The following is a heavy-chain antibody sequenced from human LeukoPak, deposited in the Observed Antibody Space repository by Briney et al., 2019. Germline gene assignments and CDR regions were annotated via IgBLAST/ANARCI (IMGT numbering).Heavy chain of an antibody. V-gene: IGHV1-18*01. J-gene: IGHJ5*02. CDR2: ISVYNGDT. D-gene: IGHD3-10*01. CDR3: ARGRVGLLWFGELSPWFDP. Sequence: ASVKVSCKASGYTFTSYGISWVRQAPGQGLEWMGWISVYNGDTNFAQKLQGRVTMTTDTSTTTAYMELRNLRSEDTAVYYCARGRVGLLWFGELSPWFDPWGQGTLVTVSS. CDR1: GYTFTSYG.